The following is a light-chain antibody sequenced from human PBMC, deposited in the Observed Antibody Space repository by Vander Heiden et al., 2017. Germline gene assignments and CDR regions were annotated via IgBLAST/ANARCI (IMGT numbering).Light chain of an antibody. V-gene: IGLV4-60*01. CDR2: LEGSGSY. J-gene: IGLJ2*01. CDR3: ETWHRGTSGV. Sequence: QPVLTQPSPAPASLPSSVKPPCTPRSGHFTQVIALHQQQPGSAPRHLLTLEGSGSYPRGSGVPDRFSGSSSGADRYRTISAPHSGDEAEYYCETWHRGTSGVVGGGTKLTVL. CDR1: SGHFTQV.